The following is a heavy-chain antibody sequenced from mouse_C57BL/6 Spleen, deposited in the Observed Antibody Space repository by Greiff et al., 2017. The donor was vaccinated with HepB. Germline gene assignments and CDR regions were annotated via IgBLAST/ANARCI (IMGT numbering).Heavy chain of an antibody. V-gene: IGHV7-3*01. CDR2: IRNKANGYKT. CDR1: GFTFTDYY. D-gene: IGHD2-2*01. Sequence: EVKLMESGGGLVQPGGSLSLSCAASGFTFTDYYMSWVRQPPGKALEWLGFIRNKANGYKTEYSASVKGRFTISRDNSQSILYLQMKALRAEDSATYYCARNYGYDVPYYYAMDYWGQGTSVTVSS. CDR3: ARNYGYDVPYYYAMDY. J-gene: IGHJ4*01.